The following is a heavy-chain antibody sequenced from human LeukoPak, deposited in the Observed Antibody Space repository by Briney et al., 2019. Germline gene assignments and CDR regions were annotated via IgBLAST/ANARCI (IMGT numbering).Heavy chain of an antibody. CDR1: GGSISSHY. J-gene: IGHJ4*02. V-gene: IGHV4-59*11. CDR3: ARGYSGYDARLDY. CDR2: IHYSGGA. Sequence: PSETLSLTCTVSGGSISSHYCSWVRPPPGNGLGWVGYIHYSGGANYNPSLKSGVTISGDTSKNQFSLKLSAVTAADTAVYYCARGYSGYDARLDYWGQGTLVTVSS. D-gene: IGHD5-12*01.